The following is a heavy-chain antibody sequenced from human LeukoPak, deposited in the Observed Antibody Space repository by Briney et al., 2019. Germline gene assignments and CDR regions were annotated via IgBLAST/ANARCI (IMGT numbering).Heavy chain of an antibody. CDR2: INSDGSSA. D-gene: IGHD6-13*01. CDR1: GFTFSTYW. Sequence: GGSLRLSCAASGFTFSTYWVHWVRQVPGKGLMWVSRINSDGSSASYADSVKGRFTISRDNAKNTLYLQMNSLRAEDTAVYYCARAGRYSSTWEVYWGQGTLVTVSS. J-gene: IGHJ4*02. V-gene: IGHV3-74*01. CDR3: ARAGRYSSTWEVY.